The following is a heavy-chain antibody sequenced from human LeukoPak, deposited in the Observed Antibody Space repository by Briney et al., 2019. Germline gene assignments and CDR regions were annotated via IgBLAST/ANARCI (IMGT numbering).Heavy chain of an antibody. D-gene: IGHD6-13*01. Sequence: SETLSLTCTVSGGSISNYYWTWIRQPPGKGLEWIGYIYYSGGTNYNPSLKSRVTISGDTSKNQFSLKLSSVTAADTAVYYCARARGTAGGFDYWGQGTLVTVSS. CDR1: GGSISNYY. V-gene: IGHV4-59*01. CDR3: ARARGTAGGFDY. CDR2: IYYSGGT. J-gene: IGHJ4*02.